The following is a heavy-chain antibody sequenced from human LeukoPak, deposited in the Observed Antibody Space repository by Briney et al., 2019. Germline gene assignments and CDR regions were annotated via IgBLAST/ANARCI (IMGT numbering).Heavy chain of an antibody. CDR1: GDSVSRNGPG. Sequence: SQTLSLTCAISGDSVSRNGPGWNWIRQSPSRGLEWLGRTYYRSKWHYDYGSSLKSRITINPETSKNQFSLQLSSVTAADTAVYYCARFERTIAVAGRGDYWGQGTLVTVSS. CDR2: TYYRSKWHY. V-gene: IGHV6-1*01. J-gene: IGHJ4*02. D-gene: IGHD6-19*01. CDR3: ARFERTIAVAGRGDY.